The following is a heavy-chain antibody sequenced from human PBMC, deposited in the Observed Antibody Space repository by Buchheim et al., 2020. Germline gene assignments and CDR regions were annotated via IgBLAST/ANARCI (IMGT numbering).Heavy chain of an antibody. J-gene: IGHJ4*02. CDR1: GYTFTSYD. CDR3: ATLGDLNIAAAGIDY. V-gene: IGHV1-46*01. D-gene: IGHD6-13*01. Sequence: QVQLVQSGAEVKKPGASVKVSCKASGYTFTSYDINWVRQATGQGLEWMGIINPSGGSTSYAQKFQGRVTMTRDTSTSTVYMELSSLRSEDTAVYYCATLGDLNIAAAGIDYWGQGTL. CDR2: INPSGGST.